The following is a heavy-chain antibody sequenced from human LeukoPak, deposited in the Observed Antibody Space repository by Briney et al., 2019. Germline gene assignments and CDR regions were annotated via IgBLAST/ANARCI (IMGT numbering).Heavy chain of an antibody. D-gene: IGHD1-26*01. J-gene: IGHJ4*02. Sequence: PGRSLRLSCTASGFTFGDYAMSWVRQAPGKGLEWVGFIRSKAYGGTTEYAASVKGRFTISRDDSKSIAYLQMNSLKTEDTAVYYCTRDAGAHDYWGQGTLVTVSS. CDR3: TRDAGAHDY. V-gene: IGHV3-49*04. CDR1: GFTFGDYA. CDR2: IRSKAYGGTT.